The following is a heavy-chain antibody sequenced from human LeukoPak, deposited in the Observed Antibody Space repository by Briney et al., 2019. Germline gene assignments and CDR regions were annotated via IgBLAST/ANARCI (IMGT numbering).Heavy chain of an antibody. V-gene: IGHV4-38-2*02. CDR2: IYHSGST. J-gene: IGHJ5*02. D-gene: IGHD6-13*01. CDR3: AGGTPHLYSSSWYAPYNWFDP. Sequence: SETLSLTCTVSGYSISSGYYWDWLRPPPGNGLEWVGSIYHSGSTYYNPSLKTRVTISVDTSKSQFSLKLSSVTAADTAVYYCAGGTPHLYSSSWYAPYNWFDPWGQGTLVTVSS. CDR1: GYSISSGYY.